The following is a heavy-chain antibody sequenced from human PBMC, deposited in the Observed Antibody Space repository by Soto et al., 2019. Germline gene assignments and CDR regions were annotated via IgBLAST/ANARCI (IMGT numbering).Heavy chain of an antibody. Sequence: SETLSLTCTVSCGSISNSLYYWGWIRQPPGKGLEWIGTTYYSGNTYYNPSLSSRVTMPVDTSKNQFSLILSSVTAADTAVYFCARRAAAGQYQFDLWGQGTLVTVS. V-gene: IGHV4-39*01. CDR3: ARRAAAGQYQFDL. J-gene: IGHJ4*02. D-gene: IGHD6-13*01. CDR2: TYYSGNT. CDR1: CGSISNSLYY.